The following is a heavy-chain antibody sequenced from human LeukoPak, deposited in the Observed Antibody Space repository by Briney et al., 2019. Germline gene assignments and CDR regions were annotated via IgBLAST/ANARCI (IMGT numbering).Heavy chain of an antibody. J-gene: IGHJ4*02. CDR2: IIPIFGTA. CDR3: ARTLEALWFGEFDY. CDR1: GCTFSSYA. V-gene: IGHV1-69*06. D-gene: IGHD3-10*01. Sequence: SVKVSCKASGCTFSSYAMSWVRQAPGQGREWMGGIIPIFGTANYAQKFQGRVTITADKSTSTAYMELSSLRSEDTAVYYCARTLEALWFGEFDYWGQGTLVTVSS.